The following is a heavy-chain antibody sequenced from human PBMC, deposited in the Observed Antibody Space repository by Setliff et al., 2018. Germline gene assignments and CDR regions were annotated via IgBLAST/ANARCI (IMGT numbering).Heavy chain of an antibody. V-gene: IGHV1-18*01. CDR1: GYTFSTYG. CDR3: ARQASLYYYDSSGYYDY. J-gene: IGHJ4*02. D-gene: IGHD3-22*01. Sequence: ASVKVSCKDSGYTFSTYGISWVRQAPGQGLEWMGWISAYNGNTNYAQRFQGRVTMTTDTSTSTAYMELRSLRSDDTAVYYCARQASLYYYDSSGYYDYWGQGTLVTVSS. CDR2: ISAYNGNT.